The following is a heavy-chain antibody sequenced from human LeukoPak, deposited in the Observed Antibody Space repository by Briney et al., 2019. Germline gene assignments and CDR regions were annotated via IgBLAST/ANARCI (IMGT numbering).Heavy chain of an antibody. CDR1: GDSVSSNSAT. J-gene: IGHJ5*02. D-gene: IGHD6-25*01. CDR2: TYYRSKWYN. Sequence: SQTLSLTCAISGDSVSSNSATWNWIRQSPSRGLEWLGRTYYRSKWYNDYAVSVKSRITINPDASKNQFSLQLNSVTPEDTAVYYCAREHVAAPHVGGSNYNWFDPWGQGTLVTVSS. CDR3: AREHVAAPHVGGSNYNWFDP. V-gene: IGHV6-1*01.